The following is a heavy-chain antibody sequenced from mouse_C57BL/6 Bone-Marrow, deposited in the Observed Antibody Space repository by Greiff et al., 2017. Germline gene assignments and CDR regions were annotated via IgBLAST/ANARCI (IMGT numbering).Heavy chain of an antibody. D-gene: IGHD2-1*01. V-gene: IGHV2-2*01. CDR3: ARRPVYYGNPYYAMDY. CDR2: IWSGGST. Sequence: VKLVESGPGLVQPSQSLSITCTVSGFSLTSYGVHWVRQSPGKGLEWLGVIWSGGSTDYNAAFISRLSISKDNSKSQVFFKMNSLQADDTAIYYCARRPVYYGNPYYAMDYWGQGTSVTVSS. J-gene: IGHJ4*01. CDR1: GFSLTSYG.